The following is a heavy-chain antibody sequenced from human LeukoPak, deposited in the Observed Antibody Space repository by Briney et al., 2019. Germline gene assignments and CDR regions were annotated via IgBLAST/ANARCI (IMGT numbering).Heavy chain of an antibody. D-gene: IGHD4-23*01. Sequence: GGSLRLSCAASGFTVSSNYMSWVRQAPGKGLEWVSVIYSGGSTYYADSVKGRFTISRDNSKNTLYLQMNSLRAEDTAVYYCARQLLSYWFDPWGQGTLVTVSS. CDR3: ARQLLSYWFDP. CDR2: IYSGGST. J-gene: IGHJ5*02. V-gene: IGHV3-53*01. CDR1: GFTVSSNY.